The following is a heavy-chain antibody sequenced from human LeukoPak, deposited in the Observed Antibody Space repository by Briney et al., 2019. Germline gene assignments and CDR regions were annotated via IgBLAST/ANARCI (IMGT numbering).Heavy chain of an antibody. CDR3: AKGGAASSKSITMVRGTRRYYYYMDV. Sequence: PGGSLRLSCAASGFTFSSYAMSWVRQAPGKGLEWVSGMSDSGTNTYYADSVKGRFTISRDNSKNTLYLQMNSLRAEDTAVYYCAKGGAASSKSITMVRGTRRYYYYMDVWGKGTTVTISS. D-gene: IGHD3-10*01. V-gene: IGHV3-23*01. J-gene: IGHJ6*03. CDR2: MSDSGTNT. CDR1: GFTFSSYA.